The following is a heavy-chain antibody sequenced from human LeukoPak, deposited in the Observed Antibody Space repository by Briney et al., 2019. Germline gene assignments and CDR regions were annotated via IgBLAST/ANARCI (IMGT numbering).Heavy chain of an antibody. D-gene: IGHD3-9*01. CDR1: GFTFSSYS. CDR2: ISSSSSYI. J-gene: IGHJ6*02. Sequence: GGSLRLSCAASGFTFSSYSMNWVRQAPGKGLECVSSISSSSSYIYYADSVKGRFTISRDNAKNSLYLQMNSLRAEDTAVYYCARDQRYYDILTGYSLGGMDVWGQGTTVTVSS. CDR3: ARDQRYYDILTGYSLGGMDV. V-gene: IGHV3-21*01.